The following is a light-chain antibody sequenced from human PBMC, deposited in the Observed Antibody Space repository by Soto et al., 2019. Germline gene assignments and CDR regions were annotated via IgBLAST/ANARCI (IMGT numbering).Light chain of an antibody. CDR2: DAS. Sequence: DIVLTQSPATLSLSPGERATLSCRASQSVSSYLSWYQQKPGQAPRLLIYDASNRATGIPARFSGSGSGTAFSITISSIQQADVAVYYCQHRSDWPPAVTFGQGTRLEIK. J-gene: IGKJ5*01. CDR1: QSVSSY. V-gene: IGKV3-11*01. CDR3: QHRSDWPPAVT.